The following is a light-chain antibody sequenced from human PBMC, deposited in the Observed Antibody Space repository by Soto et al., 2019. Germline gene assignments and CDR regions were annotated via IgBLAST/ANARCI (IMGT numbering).Light chain of an antibody. CDR1: SSDVGGYSH. J-gene: IGLJ3*02. CDR2: DVN. Sequence: QSALTQPRSVSGSPGQPVTISCTGTSSDVGGYSHVSWYQQHPDKAPKLIIYDVNKRPSGVPDRFSDSKSGNTASLTISGLQAEDEADYYCCSFAGTYTLWVLGGGTKLTVL. CDR3: CSFAGTYTLWV. V-gene: IGLV2-11*01.